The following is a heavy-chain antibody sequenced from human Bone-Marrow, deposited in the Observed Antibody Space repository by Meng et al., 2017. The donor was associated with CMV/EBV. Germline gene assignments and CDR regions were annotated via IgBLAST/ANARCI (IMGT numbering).Heavy chain of an antibody. D-gene: IGHD6-19*01. J-gene: IGHJ4*02. CDR3: ARSSGWSRFDY. Sequence: QVQLVQSGAWVKKPGASGKVSRKPTGNTLTDYYIPWVRQAPGQVLEWRGWINPNTDTNYAQNFQGRVTMTRDMSINTAYMELSRLTSGDTAVYYCARSSGWSRFDYWGQGTLVTVSS. CDR1: GNTLTDYY. V-gene: IGHV1-2*02. CDR2: INPNTDT.